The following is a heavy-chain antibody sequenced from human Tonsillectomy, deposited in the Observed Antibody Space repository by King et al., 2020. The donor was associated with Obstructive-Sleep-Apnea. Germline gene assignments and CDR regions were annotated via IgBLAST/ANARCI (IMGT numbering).Heavy chain of an antibody. Sequence: VQLVESGGGLVQPGGSLRLSCAASGFTFSNYIMSWVRQAPGRGLEWVSSMTGSGSSTHYAGSVKGRFTISRDNSKNTLYLQMNSLRAEDTAVYYCAKDGGQHLPSNWFDPWGQGTLVTVSS. V-gene: IGHV3-23*04. J-gene: IGHJ5*02. CDR2: MTGSGSST. CDR3: AKDGGQHLPSNWFDP. CDR1: GFTFSNYI. D-gene: IGHD6-13*01.